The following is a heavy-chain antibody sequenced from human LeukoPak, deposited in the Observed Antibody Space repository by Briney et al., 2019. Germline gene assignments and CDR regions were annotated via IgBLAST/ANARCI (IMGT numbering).Heavy chain of an antibody. Sequence: GGTLRLSCAASGFTFSSYSMNWVRQAPGKGLEWVSSISSSSSYIYYADSVKGRFTISRDNAKNSLYLQMNSLGAEDTAVYYCARGFYAAECDLKWDRCDNGVDYWGQGTLVTVSS. CDR2: ISSSSSYI. J-gene: IGHJ4*02. V-gene: IGHV3-21*01. CDR3: ARGFYAAECDLKWDRCDNGVDY. D-gene: IGHD1-26*01. CDR1: GFTFSSYS.